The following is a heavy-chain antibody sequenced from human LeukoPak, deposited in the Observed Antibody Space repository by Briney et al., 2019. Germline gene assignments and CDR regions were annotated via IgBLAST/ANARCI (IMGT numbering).Heavy chain of an antibody. CDR2: IGGWSSPT. V-gene: IGHV3-48*04. J-gene: IGHJ4*02. D-gene: IGHD3-3*01. CDR1: GFSFSSYG. CDR3: ARDPGFSVAR. Sequence: PGGSLRLSCATSGFSFSSYGMTWVRQAPGKGLEWVAYIGGWSSPTDYADSVKGRFTISRDNARNSLYLQMNNLTVEDTAVYYCARDPGFSVARWGQGSLVFVSP.